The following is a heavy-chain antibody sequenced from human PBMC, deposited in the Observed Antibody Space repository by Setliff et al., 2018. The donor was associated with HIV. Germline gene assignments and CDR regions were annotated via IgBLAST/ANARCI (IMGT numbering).Heavy chain of an antibody. CDR2: IAYDSSLT. D-gene: IGHD6-19*01. J-gene: IGHJ3*02. CDR3: ANGDGDWGVAGRVNAFDI. CDR1: AFEINGYA. V-gene: IGHV3-30*02. Sequence: GGSLRLSCAVSAFEINGYAMHWVRQAPGTGLEWLAYIAYDSSLTYYADSVRDRFTVSRDNSKNTLYLQMNSLRDEDTAVYYCANGDGDWGVAGRVNAFDIWGQGTMVTVSS.